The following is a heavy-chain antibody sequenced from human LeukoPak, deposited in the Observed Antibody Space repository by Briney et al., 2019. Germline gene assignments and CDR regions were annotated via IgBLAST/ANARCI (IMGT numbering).Heavy chain of an antibody. CDR1: GGTISSYC. CDR3: ARDQWGGSD. D-gene: IGHD3-10*01. Sequence: PAETLSLTCTASGGTISSYCLSWIRQPPGKGLEWIGNINYGGSTNYNPSFEKRVTISVNTSKNQFPLKLSTSPAADTAAYYCARDQWGGSDWGQGTLVTVSS. CDR2: INYGGST. V-gene: IGHV4-59*01. J-gene: IGHJ4*02.